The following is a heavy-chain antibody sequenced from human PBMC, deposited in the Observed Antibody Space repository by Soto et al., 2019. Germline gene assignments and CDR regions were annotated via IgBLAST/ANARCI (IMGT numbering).Heavy chain of an antibody. CDR1: GGSISSYY. V-gene: IGHV4-59*01. Sequence: SETLSLTCTVSGGSISSYYWSWIRQPPGKGLGWIGYIYYSGSTNYNPPLKSRFTISVDTSKNQFSLKLSSVTAADTAVYYCARARIQLSLNWFDPWGQGTLVTVSS. J-gene: IGHJ5*02. D-gene: IGHD5-18*01. CDR2: IYYSGST. CDR3: ARARIQLSLNWFDP.